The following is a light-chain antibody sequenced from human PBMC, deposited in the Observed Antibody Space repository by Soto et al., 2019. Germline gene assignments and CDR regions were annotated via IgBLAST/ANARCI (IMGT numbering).Light chain of an antibody. Sequence: EIVLTQSPGTLSLSPGERATLSCRASQSVSSSYLAWYQQKPGQAPRLLIYGPSTRATGIPDRFSGSGSGTDFTLTITRLEPEDFAVYYCQQYDNSVTFGGGTKVEIK. CDR2: GPS. J-gene: IGKJ4*01. CDR3: QQYDNSVT. V-gene: IGKV3-20*01. CDR1: QSVSSSY.